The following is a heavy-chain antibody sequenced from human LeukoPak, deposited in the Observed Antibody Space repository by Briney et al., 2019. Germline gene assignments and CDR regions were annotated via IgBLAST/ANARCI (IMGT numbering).Heavy chain of an antibody. V-gene: IGHV4-39*01. Sequence: SETLSLTCIVSGGSISSSSYYWGWIRQPPGKGLEWIGSIYYSGSTYYNPSLKSRVTISVDTSKNQFSLKLSSVTAADTAVYYCARLYRGYCSSTSCLGNYYYGMDVWGQGTTVTVSS. J-gene: IGHJ6*02. D-gene: IGHD2-2*01. CDR3: ARLYRGYCSSTSCLGNYYYGMDV. CDR1: GGSISSSSYY. CDR2: IYYSGST.